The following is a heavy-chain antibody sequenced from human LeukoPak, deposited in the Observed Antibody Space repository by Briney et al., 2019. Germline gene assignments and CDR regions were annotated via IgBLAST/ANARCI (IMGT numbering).Heavy chain of an antibody. D-gene: IGHD3-10*01. CDR2: IYYSGST. CDR3: ARHMDFGEGGDKDDFDI. CDR1: GGSISSSSYY. Sequence: SETLSLTCTVSGGSISSSSYYWGWIRQPPGKGLEWIGSIYYSGSTYYNPSLKSRVTISVDTSKNQFSLKLSSVTAADTAVYYCARHMDFGEGGDKDDFDIWGQGTMVTVSS. J-gene: IGHJ3*02. V-gene: IGHV4-39*01.